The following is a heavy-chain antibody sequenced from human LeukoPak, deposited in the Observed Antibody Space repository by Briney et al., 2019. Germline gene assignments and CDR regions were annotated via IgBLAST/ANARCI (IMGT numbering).Heavy chain of an antibody. CDR1: GYSFTSYW. V-gene: IGHV5-51*01. CDR2: IYPGDSDT. CDR3: ARHFKDVLRYFDWFGGRGDAFDI. J-gene: IGHJ3*02. D-gene: IGHD3-9*01. Sequence: GESLKISCKGSGYSFTSYWIGWVRQMPGKGLEWMGIIYPGDSDTRYSPSFQGQVTISADKSISTAYLQWSSLKASDTAMYYCARHFKDVLRYFDWFGGRGDAFDIWGQGTMVTVSS.